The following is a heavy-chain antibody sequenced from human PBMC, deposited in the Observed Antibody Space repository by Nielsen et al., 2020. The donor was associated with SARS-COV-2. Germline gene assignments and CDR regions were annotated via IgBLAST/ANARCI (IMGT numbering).Heavy chain of an antibody. Sequence: GESLKISCAASGFTFDNYAMTWVRQAPGKGLEWVSVIKRSGGSTYYADSVKGRFTISRDNAKNSLYLQMNSLRAEDTAVYYCARAVTTVTIDFDYWGQGTLVTVSS. CDR3: ARAVTTVTIDFDY. CDR2: IKRSGGST. V-gene: IGHV3-23*01. CDR1: GFTFDNYA. J-gene: IGHJ4*02. D-gene: IGHD4-17*01.